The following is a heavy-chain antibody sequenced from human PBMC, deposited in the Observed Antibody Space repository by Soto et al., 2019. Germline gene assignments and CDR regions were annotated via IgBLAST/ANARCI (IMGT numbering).Heavy chain of an antibody. Sequence: GSLRLSCAASGFTFSSYAMHWVRQAPGKGLEWVAVISYDGSNKYYADSVKGRFTISRDNSKNTLYLQMNSLRAEDTAVYYCARDYDMRGMDVWGQGXTVTVPS. CDR3: ARDYDMRGMDV. CDR1: GFTFSSYA. D-gene: IGHD3-3*01. V-gene: IGHV3-30-3*01. CDR2: ISYDGSNK. J-gene: IGHJ6*02.